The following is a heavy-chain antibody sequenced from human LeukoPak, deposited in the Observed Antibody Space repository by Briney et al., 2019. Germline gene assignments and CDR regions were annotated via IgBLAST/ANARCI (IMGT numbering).Heavy chain of an antibody. Sequence: SETLSLTCTVSGGSISSSSYYWGWISQPPGKALAWIGSIYYSGSTYYNPSLKSRVTISVDTSKNQFSLKLSSVTAADTAVYYCARDPVPYYYGSGTPSWGQGTLVTVSS. CDR2: IYYSGST. V-gene: IGHV4-39*07. CDR1: GGSISSSSYY. D-gene: IGHD3-10*01. J-gene: IGHJ5*02. CDR3: ARDPVPYYYGSGTPS.